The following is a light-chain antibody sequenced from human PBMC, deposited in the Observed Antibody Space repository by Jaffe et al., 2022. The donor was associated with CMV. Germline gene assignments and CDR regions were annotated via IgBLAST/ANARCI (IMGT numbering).Light chain of an antibody. Sequence: SSVLTQPPSVSVAPGETARITCAGDTIGTQGVQWYQQRPGQAPVLVIYYFFDRPSGIPERFSSFRSGNTATLIISGVEAGDEAVYYCQVWDGRTVLFGGGTMMTVL. J-gene: IGLJ2*01. V-gene: IGLV3-21*01. CDR2: YFF. CDR3: QVWDGRTVL. CDR1: TIGTQG.